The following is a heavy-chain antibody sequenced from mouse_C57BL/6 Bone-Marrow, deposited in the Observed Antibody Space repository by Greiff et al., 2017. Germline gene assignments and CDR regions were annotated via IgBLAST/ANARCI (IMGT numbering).Heavy chain of an antibody. V-gene: IGHV5-6*02. Sequence: EVKLVESGGDLVKPGGSLKLSCAASGFTFSSYGMSWVRQTPDKRLEWVATISSGGSYTYYPDSVKGRFTISRDNAKNTLYLQMSSLKSEDTAMYYCARRFYFDYWGQGTTLTVCS. CDR3: ARRFYFDY. CDR2: ISSGGSYT. J-gene: IGHJ2*01. CDR1: GFTFSSYG.